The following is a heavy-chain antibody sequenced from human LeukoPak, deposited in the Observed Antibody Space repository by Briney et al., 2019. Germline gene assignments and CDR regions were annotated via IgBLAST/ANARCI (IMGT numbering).Heavy chain of an antibody. CDR3: ARVDDLDAFDI. Sequence: GKSLRLSCAASGFTFSTFAIHWVRQAPGKGLEWVAVIAYDGSEEYYADSVKGRFTISRDNSKKTLFLQMNSLRTDDTAVYYCARVDDLDAFDIWGQGTMVTVSS. CDR2: IAYDGSEE. D-gene: IGHD2-2*03. V-gene: IGHV3-30-3*01. J-gene: IGHJ3*02. CDR1: GFTFSTFA.